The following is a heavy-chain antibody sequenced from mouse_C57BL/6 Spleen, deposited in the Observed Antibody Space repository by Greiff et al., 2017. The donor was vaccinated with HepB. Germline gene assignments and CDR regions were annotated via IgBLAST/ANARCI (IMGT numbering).Heavy chain of an antibody. D-gene: IGHD1-1*01. J-gene: IGHJ2*01. Sequence: VQLQQSGAELVKPGASVKLSCKASGYTFTSYWMHWVKQRPGQGLEWIGMIHPNSGSTNYNEKFKSKATLTVDKSSSTAYMQLSSLTSEDSAVYYCARGEDYYGSSSYWGQGTTLTVSS. V-gene: IGHV1-64*01. CDR2: IHPNSGST. CDR1: GYTFTSYW. CDR3: ARGEDYYGSSSY.